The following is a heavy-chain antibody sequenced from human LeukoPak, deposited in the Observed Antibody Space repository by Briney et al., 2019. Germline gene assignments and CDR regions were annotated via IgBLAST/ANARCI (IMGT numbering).Heavy chain of an antibody. Sequence: QTGGSLRLSCAASGFTFSSYAMHWVRQAPGKGLEWVAVISPDGSNKYYADSVKGRFTISRDNSKNTLYLQMNSLRAEDTSVYYCTRDLVTSGWLNWFDPWGQGTLVTVSS. J-gene: IGHJ5*02. V-gene: IGHV3-30*04. CDR3: TRDLVTSGWLNWFDP. CDR2: ISPDGSNK. D-gene: IGHD6-19*01. CDR1: GFTFSSYA.